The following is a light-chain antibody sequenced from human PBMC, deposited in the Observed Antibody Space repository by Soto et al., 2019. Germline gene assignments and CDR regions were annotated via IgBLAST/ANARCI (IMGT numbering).Light chain of an antibody. CDR3: SSYTSSSTVV. CDR2: EVS. Sequence: QSALTQPASVSGSPGQSNTISCTGTSSDVGGYNYVSWYQQHPGKAPKLIIYEVSNRPSRVSNRFSGSKSGNTASLTISGLQAEDEADYYCSSYTSSSTVVFGGGTKLTVL. CDR1: SSDVGGYNY. J-gene: IGLJ2*01. V-gene: IGLV2-14*01.